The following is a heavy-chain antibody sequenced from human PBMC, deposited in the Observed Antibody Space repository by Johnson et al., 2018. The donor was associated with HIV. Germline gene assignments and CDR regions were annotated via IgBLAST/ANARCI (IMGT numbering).Heavy chain of an antibody. CDR3: ARGGYSSGWIYAFDI. J-gene: IGHJ3*02. Sequence: VQLVESGGGLIQPGGSLRLSCAASGFTVSSNYMSWVRQAPGKGLEWVSAIGTAGDTYYPGSVKGRFTISRDNSKNTLYLQMNSLRAEDTAVYYCARGGYSSGWIYAFDIWGQGTMVTVSS. D-gene: IGHD6-19*01. CDR1: GFTVSSNY. CDR2: IGTAGDT. V-gene: IGHV3-53*01.